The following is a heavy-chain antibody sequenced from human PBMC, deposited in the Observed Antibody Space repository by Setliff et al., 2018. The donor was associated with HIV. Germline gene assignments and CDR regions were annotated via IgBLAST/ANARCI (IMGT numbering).Heavy chain of an antibody. Sequence: ASVKVSCKVYGYTLSELSMHWVRQAPGKGLEWMGGFDPEDGETIYAQKFQGRVTMTEDTSTDTAYMELRSLRSEDTAVYYCATEFPLSSPYYYDSSGYYYWGQGTLVTVSS. CDR1: GYTLSELS. CDR3: ATEFPLSSPYYYDSSGYYY. CDR2: FDPEDGET. J-gene: IGHJ4*02. V-gene: IGHV1-24*01. D-gene: IGHD3-22*01.